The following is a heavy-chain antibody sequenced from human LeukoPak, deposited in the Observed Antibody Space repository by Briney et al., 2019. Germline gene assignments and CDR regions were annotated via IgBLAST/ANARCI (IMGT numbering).Heavy chain of an antibody. D-gene: IGHD5-24*01. J-gene: IGHJ4*02. V-gene: IGHV4-59*12. CDR1: GGSFNDYD. CDR3: ARASRDGYNWAFDY. CDR2: IYYSGST. Sequence: PSETRPLTCAVSGGSFNDYDWSWVRQPPGKGLEWIGSIYYSGSTYYNPSLTSRVNISVDTSRTQFSLKLTSVPAAETAVYYCARASRDGYNWAFDYWGQGTLVTASS.